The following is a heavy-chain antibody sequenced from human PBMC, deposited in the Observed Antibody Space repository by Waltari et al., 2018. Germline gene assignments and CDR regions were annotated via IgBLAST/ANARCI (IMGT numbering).Heavy chain of an antibody. CDR2: IYPGDSDT. CDR3: ARLREWFGEGRYFDY. V-gene: IGHV5-51*03. Sequence: EVQLVQSGAEVKKPGESLKISCTGSGSSFTSYWIGWVRQMPGKGLEWMGIIYPGDSDTRYSPSFQGQVTISADKSISTAYLQWSSLKASDTAMYYCARLREWFGEGRYFDYWGQGTLVTVSS. D-gene: IGHD3-10*01. J-gene: IGHJ4*02. CDR1: GSSFTSYW.